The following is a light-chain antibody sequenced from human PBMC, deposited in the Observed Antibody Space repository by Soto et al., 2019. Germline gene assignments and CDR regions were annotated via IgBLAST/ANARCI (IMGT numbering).Light chain of an antibody. CDR2: EVS. V-gene: IGLV2-14*01. CDR1: ISDVGGYNY. Sequence: SVRTRPASVYGSPGQSITISCTGTISDVGGYNYVSWYQQHPGKAPKLMIYEVSNRPSGVSNRFSGSKSGNTASLTISGLQAEDEADYYCSSYTSSSPRVFGTGTKVTV. J-gene: IGLJ1*01. CDR3: SSYTSSSPRV.